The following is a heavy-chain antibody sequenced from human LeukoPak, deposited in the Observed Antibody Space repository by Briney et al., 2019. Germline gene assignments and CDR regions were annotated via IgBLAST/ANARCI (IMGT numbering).Heavy chain of an antibody. CDR1: GFIFNTNG. CDR3: AGGVYWSLDY. Sequence: GGSLRLSCAISGFIFNTNGMNWVRQSPGKGLEWLATIAGGDESTYYADSVKGRFAISRDNSKNTVFLHMSSLRVEDTAVYYCAGGVYWSLDYWGQGTPVTVSS. D-gene: IGHD1-1*01. V-gene: IGHV3-23*01. J-gene: IGHJ4*02. CDR2: IAGGDEST.